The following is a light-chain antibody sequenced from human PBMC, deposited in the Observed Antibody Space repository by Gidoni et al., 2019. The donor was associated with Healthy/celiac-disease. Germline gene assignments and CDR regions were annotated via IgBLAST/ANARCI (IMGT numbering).Light chain of an antibody. CDR3: QQSYSTPQT. V-gene: IGKV1-39*01. CDR2: AAS. Sequence: DIQMTQSPSSLSASVGDRVTITCRASQSIISYFNWYQQKPGKAPKLLIYAASSLQSGVPSRFSGSGSGTDFTLTISSLQPEDFATYYCQQSYSTPQTFGQGTKVEIK. CDR1: QSIISY. J-gene: IGKJ1*01.